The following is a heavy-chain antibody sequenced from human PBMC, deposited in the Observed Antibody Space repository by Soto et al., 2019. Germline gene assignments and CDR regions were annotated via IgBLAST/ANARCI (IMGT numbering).Heavy chain of an antibody. CDR3: AKRGRESANWFDP. Sequence: ASVKVSCKASGGTFSWSSIDWLRQAPGQGPEWMGGIIPMSGRPNYAQRFQGRVTFTADKSTNTVYMEVNSLTNEDTAVYYRAKRGRESANWFDPWGQGTLVTVSS. V-gene: IGHV1-69*06. CDR1: GGTFSWSS. CDR2: IIPMSGRP. J-gene: IGHJ5*02.